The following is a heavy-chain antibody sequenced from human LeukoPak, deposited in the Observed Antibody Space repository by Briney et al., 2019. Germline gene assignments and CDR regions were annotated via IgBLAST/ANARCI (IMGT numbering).Heavy chain of an antibody. V-gene: IGHV4-39*01. J-gene: IGHJ4*02. CDR2: IYYSGST. Sequence: SETLSLTCTVSGGSISSTSYYWGWIRQPPGKGLEWIGSIYYSGSTYYNPSLKSRVTISVDTSKNQFSLKLSSVTAAGTAVYYCARLLGYCSSTSCYPDYWGQGTLVTVSS. D-gene: IGHD2-2*01. CDR3: ARLLGYCSSTSCYPDY. CDR1: GGSISSTSYY.